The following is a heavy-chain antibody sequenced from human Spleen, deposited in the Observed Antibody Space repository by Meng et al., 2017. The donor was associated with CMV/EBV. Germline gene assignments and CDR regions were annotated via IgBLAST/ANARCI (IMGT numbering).Heavy chain of an antibody. D-gene: IGHD6-6*01. CDR2: IWYDGSNK. J-gene: IGHJ6*02. Sequence: GESLKISCAASGFTFSSYGMHWVRQAPGKGLEWVAVIWYDGSNKYYADSVKGRFTISRDNSQNTLYLQMNSLRAEDTAVYYCAKGGSSSSRGYYYYYYYGMDVWGQGTTVTVSS. CDR1: GFTFSSYG. V-gene: IGHV3-33*06. CDR3: AKGGSSSSRGYYYYYYYGMDV.